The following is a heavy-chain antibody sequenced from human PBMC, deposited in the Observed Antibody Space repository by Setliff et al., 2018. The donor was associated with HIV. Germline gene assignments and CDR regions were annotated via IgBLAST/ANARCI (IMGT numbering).Heavy chain of an antibody. V-gene: IGHV3-23*01. CDR2: IRDSGVSV. CDR3: TKGGTSPFFHY. J-gene: IGHJ4*02. D-gene: IGHD3-16*01. Sequence: GGSLRLSCAASGFSFTNYGMTWVRQAPGKGLEWVSGIRDSGVSVYYADSVMGRFTISRDNSKNTLYLQMNSLRVEDTAIYYCTKGGTSPFFHYWGQGTLVTVSS. CDR1: GFSFTNYG.